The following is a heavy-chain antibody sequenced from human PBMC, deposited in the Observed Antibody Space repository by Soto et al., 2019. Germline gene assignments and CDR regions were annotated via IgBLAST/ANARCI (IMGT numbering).Heavy chain of an antibody. CDR1: GFTFSSYS. Sequence: PGGSLRLSCAASGFTFSSYSMNWARQAPGKGLEWVSSISSSSSYIYYADSVKGRFTISRDNAKNSLYLQMNSLRAEDTAVYYCARDRAIVVVPAAIDVWGQGTTVTVSS. V-gene: IGHV3-21*01. CDR2: ISSSSSYI. CDR3: ARDRAIVVVPAAIDV. D-gene: IGHD2-2*02. J-gene: IGHJ6*02.